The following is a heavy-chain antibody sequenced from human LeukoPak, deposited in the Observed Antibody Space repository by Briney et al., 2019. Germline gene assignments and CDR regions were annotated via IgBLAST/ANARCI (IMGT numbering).Heavy chain of an antibody. Sequence: ASVKVSCKASGYTFTSYYMHWVRQAPGQGLEWMGIINPSGGSTSYAQKFQGRVTMTRDMSTSTVYMELSSLRSEDTAVYYCARVGVVVPAVPGGLDYWGQGTLVTVSS. CDR3: ARVGVVVPAVPGGLDY. J-gene: IGHJ4*02. CDR1: GYTFTSYY. CDR2: INPSGGST. V-gene: IGHV1-46*01. D-gene: IGHD2-2*01.